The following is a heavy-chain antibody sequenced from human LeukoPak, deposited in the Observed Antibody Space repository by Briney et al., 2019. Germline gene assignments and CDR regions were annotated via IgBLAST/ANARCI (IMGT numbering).Heavy chain of an antibody. CDR1: GFTFSSYG. V-gene: IGHV3-30*02. Sequence: GGSLRLSCAASGFTFSSYGMHWVRQAPGKGLEWVAFIRYDGSNKYYADSVKGRFTISRDNSKNTLYLQMNSLRAEDTAVYYCAKSPAVMTTVTTALGDWGQGTLVTVSS. CDR3: AKSPAVMTTVTTALGD. D-gene: IGHD4-17*01. J-gene: IGHJ4*02. CDR2: IRYDGSNK.